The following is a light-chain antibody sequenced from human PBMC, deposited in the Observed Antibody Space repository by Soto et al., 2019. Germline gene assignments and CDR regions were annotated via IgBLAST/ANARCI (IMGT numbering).Light chain of an antibody. Sequence: ELVLTQSPATLSVSPGERATLSCRASQSVGNNLAWYQQKPGRTPRLLIYGASTRATGIPARFSGSGSGTEFTLTISSLQSEDFAVYYCQQYYNWPPLTFGGGTKV. CDR3: QQYYNWPPLT. V-gene: IGKV3-15*01. CDR1: QSVGNN. J-gene: IGKJ4*01. CDR2: GAS.